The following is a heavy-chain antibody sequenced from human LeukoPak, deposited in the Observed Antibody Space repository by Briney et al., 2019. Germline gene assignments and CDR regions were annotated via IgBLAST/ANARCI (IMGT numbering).Heavy chain of an antibody. D-gene: IGHD4-17*01. J-gene: IGHJ4*02. Sequence: KPSETLSLTCTVSGGSISSGSHYWSWIRQPAGKALEWIGRVYTSGSTDYNPSLKSRVAISVDTSKNQFSLKLSSVTAADTAVYYCARDSDYGDYVDYWGQGTLVTVSS. CDR2: VYTSGST. CDR3: ARDSDYGDYVDY. CDR1: GGSISSGSHY. V-gene: IGHV4-61*02.